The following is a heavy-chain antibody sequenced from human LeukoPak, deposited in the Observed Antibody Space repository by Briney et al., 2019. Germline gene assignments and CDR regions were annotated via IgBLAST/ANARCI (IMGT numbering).Heavy chain of an antibody. CDR2: INHSGST. Sequence: SETLPLTCAVYGGSFSGYYWSWIRQPPGKGLEWIGEINHSGSTNYNPSLKSRVTISVDTSKNQFSLKLSSVTAADTAVYYCARGLWHSSSWYVYWGQGTLVTVSS. V-gene: IGHV4-34*01. D-gene: IGHD6-13*01. CDR1: GGSFSGYY. J-gene: IGHJ4*02. CDR3: ARGLWHSSSWYVY.